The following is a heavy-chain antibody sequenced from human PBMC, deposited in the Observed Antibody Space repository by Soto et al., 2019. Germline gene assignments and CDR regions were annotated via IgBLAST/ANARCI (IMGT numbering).Heavy chain of an antibody. J-gene: IGHJ4*02. CDR2: IYYSGST. Sequence: TSETLSLTCTVSGVSISSYYWSWIRQHPGKGLEWIGYIYYSGSTYYNPSLKSRVTISVDTSKNQFSLKLSSVTAADTAVYYCARGGIAAAAPPDYWGQGTLVTVSS. D-gene: IGHD6-13*01. V-gene: IGHV4-59*06. CDR3: ARGGIAAAAPPDY. CDR1: GVSISSYY.